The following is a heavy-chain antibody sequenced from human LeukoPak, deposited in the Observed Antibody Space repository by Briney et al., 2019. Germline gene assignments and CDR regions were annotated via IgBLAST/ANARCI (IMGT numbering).Heavy chain of an antibody. D-gene: IGHD3-16*01. CDR2: IASDGSST. CDR1: GFTFSSYW. Sequence: PRGSLRLSCAASGFTFSSYWMNWVRQAPGKGLVWVSRIASDGSSTTYADSVKGRFTISRDNAKNSLYLQMSNLRAEDTAVYFCARGGGLDVWGQGATVTVSS. CDR3: ARGGGLDV. J-gene: IGHJ6*02. V-gene: IGHV3-74*01.